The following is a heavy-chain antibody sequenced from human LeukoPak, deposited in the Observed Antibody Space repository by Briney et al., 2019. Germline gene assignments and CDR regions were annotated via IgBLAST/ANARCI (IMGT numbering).Heavy chain of an antibody. CDR3: ARAVEKDIVVVVAAVPLYYFDY. V-gene: IGHV3-7*01. J-gene: IGHJ4*02. Sequence: GGSLRLSCAASGFTFSSYWMSWVRRAPGKGLEWEANIEQDGSEKYYVDSVKGRFTISRDNAKNSLYLQMNSLRAEDTAVYYCARAVEKDIVVVVAAVPLYYFDYWGQGTLVTVSS. CDR2: IEQDGSEK. D-gene: IGHD2-15*01. CDR1: GFTFSSYW.